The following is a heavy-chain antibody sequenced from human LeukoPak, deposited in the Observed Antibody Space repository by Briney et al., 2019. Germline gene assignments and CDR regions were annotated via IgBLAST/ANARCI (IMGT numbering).Heavy chain of an antibody. D-gene: IGHD4-17*01. CDR3: ARTMTTMTTHGELDF. Sequence: ASVKVSCKASGYTFTSYGISWVRQAPGQGLEWMGWISAYNGNTNYAQKFQDRVTMTTDTSTSTVYMELRNLSSDDTAVYYCARTMTTMTTHGELDFWGQGTLVTVSS. CDR2: ISAYNGNT. CDR1: GYTFTSYG. V-gene: IGHV1-18*01. J-gene: IGHJ4*02.